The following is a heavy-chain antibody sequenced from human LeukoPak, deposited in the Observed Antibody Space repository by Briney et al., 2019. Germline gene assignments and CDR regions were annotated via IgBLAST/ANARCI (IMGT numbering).Heavy chain of an antibody. CDR3: ARDLPPDI. CDR2: IYYSGST. Sequence: SETLSLTCAVYGGSFSGYYWSWIRQPPGRGLEWIGYIYYSGSTNYNPSLKSRVTISVDTSKNQFSLKLSSVTAADTAVYYCARDLPPDIWGQGTMVTVSS. CDR1: GGSFSGYY. V-gene: IGHV4-59*01. J-gene: IGHJ3*02.